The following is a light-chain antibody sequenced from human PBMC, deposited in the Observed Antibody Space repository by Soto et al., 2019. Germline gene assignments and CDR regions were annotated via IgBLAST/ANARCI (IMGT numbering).Light chain of an antibody. V-gene: IGKV3-20*01. CDR1: QTVSNNY. J-gene: IGKJ3*01. Sequence: EIVLTQSPGTLSLSPGERVTLSCRASQTVSNNYLAWYQQKPGQAPRLIIYGASNRATGIPDRFSGRGSGTDFTLTISRLEPEDFATYYCHHYDTSPIFTFGPGTEVDI. CDR3: HHYDTSPIFT. CDR2: GAS.